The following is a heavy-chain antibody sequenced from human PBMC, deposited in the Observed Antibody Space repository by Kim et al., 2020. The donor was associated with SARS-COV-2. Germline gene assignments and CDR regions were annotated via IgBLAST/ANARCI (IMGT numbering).Heavy chain of an antibody. J-gene: IGHJ3*02. V-gene: IGHV5-10-1*01. D-gene: IGHD1-26*01. CDR3: ARGGRIVGADDAFDI. Sequence: GESLKISCKGSGYSFTSYWISWVRQMPGKGLEWMGRIDPSDSYTNYSPSFQGHVTISADKSISTAYLQWSSLKASDTAMYYCARGGRIVGADDAFDIWGQGTMVTVSS. CDR2: IDPSDSYT. CDR1: GYSFTSYW.